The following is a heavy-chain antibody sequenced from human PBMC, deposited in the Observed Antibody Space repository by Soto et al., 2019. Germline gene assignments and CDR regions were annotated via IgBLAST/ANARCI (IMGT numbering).Heavy chain of an antibody. CDR2: IYHSGST. Sequence: SETLSLTCAVSGGSISSSNWWSWVRQPPGKGLEWIGEIYHSGSTNYNPSLKSRVTISVDKSKNQFSLKLSSVTAADTAVYYCARAFLKNYNSGSYRGAFDIWGQGTMVTVSS. V-gene: IGHV4-4*02. CDR1: GGSISSSNW. J-gene: IGHJ3*02. CDR3: ARAFLKNYNSGSYRGAFDI. D-gene: IGHD3-16*02.